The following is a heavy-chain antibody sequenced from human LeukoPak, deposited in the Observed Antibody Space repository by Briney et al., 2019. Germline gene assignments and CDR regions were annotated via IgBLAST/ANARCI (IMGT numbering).Heavy chain of an antibody. Sequence: PGGSLRLSCAASGFTFSTYWMHWVHQAPGKGLVWVSRIDHDGINTYYADSVKGRFTISRDNAKDTLYLRMNSLRAEDTAVYYCARDPSLYFDYWGQGTLVTVSS. CDR1: GFTFSTYW. V-gene: IGHV3-74*01. CDR3: ARDPSLYFDY. CDR2: IDHDGINT. J-gene: IGHJ4*02.